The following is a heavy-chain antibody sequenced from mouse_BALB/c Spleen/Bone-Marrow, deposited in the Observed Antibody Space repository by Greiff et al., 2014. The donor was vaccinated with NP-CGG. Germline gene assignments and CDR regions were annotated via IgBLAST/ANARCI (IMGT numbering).Heavy chain of an antibody. Sequence: VKLVESGPGLVAPSQSLSITCTVSGFSLTDYGVSWIRQPPGKGLEWLGVVWGGGITYYNSTLKSRLSITKDNSKSQVFLKMNSLQTDDTAMYYCAKHDTTVVVDYWGHGTILTVSS. CDR1: GFSLTDYG. CDR2: VWGGGIT. V-gene: IGHV2-6-5*01. D-gene: IGHD1-1*01. CDR3: AKHDTTVVVDY. J-gene: IGHJ2*01.